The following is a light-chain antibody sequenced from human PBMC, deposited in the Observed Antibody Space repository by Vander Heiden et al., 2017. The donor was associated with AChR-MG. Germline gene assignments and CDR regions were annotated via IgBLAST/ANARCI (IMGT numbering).Light chain of an antibody. V-gene: IGLV1-40*01. CDR1: SSNIGAGYD. J-gene: IGLJ2*01. CDR3: QSYASSLSGPGV. CDR2: GNS. Sequence: QSVLTPPPSVSGAPGQRVTISCPGSSSNIGAGYDVHWYQQITGTAQKRSIEGNSNRPSGVPDRFSGAKSGTSDYLETTGLQAEDEAEYYCQSYASSLSGPGVFGGGTKLTVL.